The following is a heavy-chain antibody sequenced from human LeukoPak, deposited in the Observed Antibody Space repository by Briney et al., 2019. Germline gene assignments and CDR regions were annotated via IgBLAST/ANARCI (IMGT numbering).Heavy chain of an antibody. J-gene: IGHJ4*02. CDR3: ARATYSSGWGTSDY. Sequence: RSSETLSLTCTVSGGSISSYYWSWIRQPPGKGLEWIGYIYYSGSTNYNPSLQSRVTISVDTSKNQFSLKVSSVTAADTAVYYCARATYSSGWGTSDYWGQGTLVTVSS. CDR1: GGSISSYY. D-gene: IGHD6-19*01. V-gene: IGHV4-59*01. CDR2: IYYSGST.